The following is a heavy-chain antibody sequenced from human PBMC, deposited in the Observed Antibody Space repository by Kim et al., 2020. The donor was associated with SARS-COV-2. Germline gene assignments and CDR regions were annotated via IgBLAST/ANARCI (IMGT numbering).Heavy chain of an antibody. D-gene: IGHD3-10*01. V-gene: IGHV3-11*05. J-gene: IGHJ4*02. CDR3: ARDPAPGDYGSGSYHYFDY. Sequence: GRFTISRDNAKKSLYLQMNSLRAEDTAVYYCARDPAPGDYGSGSYHYFDYWGQGTLVTVSS.